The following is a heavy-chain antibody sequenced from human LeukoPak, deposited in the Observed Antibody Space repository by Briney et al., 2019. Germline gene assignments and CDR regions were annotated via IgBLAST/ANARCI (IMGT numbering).Heavy chain of an antibody. Sequence: SEALSLTCTVSGGPLSAYYWTWIRQPPGKGLEWIGYIYDSGSTNYNPSLKSRVTISVDTSKNQFSLKLTSVTAADTAVYYCATGETGSTLGGYWGQGTLVTVSS. CDR1: GGPLSAYY. CDR2: IYDSGST. V-gene: IGHV4-59*01. J-gene: IGHJ4*02. CDR3: ATGETGSTLGGY. D-gene: IGHD1-1*01.